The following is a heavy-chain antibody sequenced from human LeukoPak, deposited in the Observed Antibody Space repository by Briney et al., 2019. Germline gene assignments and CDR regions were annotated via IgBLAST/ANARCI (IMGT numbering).Heavy chain of an antibody. CDR3: AKIAARDTGEGY. D-gene: IGHD6-6*01. CDR2: INPSGDST. V-gene: IGHV1-46*01. Sequence: ASVKVPCKASGYTFTSNHIHWVRQAPGQGLEWMGVINPSGDSTSYAPKFQGRVTVTRDTSTSTVYMELSSLRSEDTGIYYCAKIAARDTGEGYWGQGTPVTVSS. J-gene: IGHJ4*02. CDR1: GYTFTSNH.